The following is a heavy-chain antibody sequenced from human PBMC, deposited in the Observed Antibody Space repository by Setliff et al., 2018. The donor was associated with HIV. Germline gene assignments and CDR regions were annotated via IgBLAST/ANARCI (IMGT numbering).Heavy chain of an antibody. CDR2: IDIGGSRT. V-gene: IGHV3-74*01. CDR3: ARGGGVYNWFDP. CDR1: GLAFKSYW. J-gene: IGHJ5*02. Sequence: GGSLRLSCEVSGLAFKSYWMHWVRQAPGEGLEWVARIDIGGSRTNYADSVKGRFSISRDRSKNQFSLKLTSVTAADTALYYCARGGGVYNWFDPWGQGTLVTVSS. D-gene: IGHD3-10*01.